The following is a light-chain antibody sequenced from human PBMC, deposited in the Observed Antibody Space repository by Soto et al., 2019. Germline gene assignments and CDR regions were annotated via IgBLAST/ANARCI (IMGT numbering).Light chain of an antibody. CDR3: QSYDSSLSGVI. J-gene: IGLJ2*01. V-gene: IGLV1-40*01. CDR1: SSNIGAGYG. CDR2: GDS. Sequence: QSVLTQPPSVSGAPGQRVTISCTGSSSNIGAGYGVHWYIQLPGTAPKLLVYGDSNRPSGVPDRFSGSKSDTSASLAITGLQAEDEADYYCQSYDSSLSGVIVGGGTKLTVL.